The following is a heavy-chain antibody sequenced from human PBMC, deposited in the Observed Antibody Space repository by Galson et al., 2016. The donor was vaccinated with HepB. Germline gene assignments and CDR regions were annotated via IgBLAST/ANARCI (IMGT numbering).Heavy chain of an antibody. D-gene: IGHD2-2*01. CDR3: IHAYHKYCSRTTCYSIFDY. Sequence: PALVKPTQTLTLTCTFSGFSLSTSAVGVGWIRQPPGKALEWLALIYWNNDKRYSPSLKSRLTITKDTSKKQVFLIMTNMDPVDTATYHCIHAYHKYCSRTTCYSIFDYWGQVTLVTVSS. CDR1: GFSLSTSAVG. J-gene: IGHJ4*02. CDR2: IYWNNDK. V-gene: IGHV2-5*01.